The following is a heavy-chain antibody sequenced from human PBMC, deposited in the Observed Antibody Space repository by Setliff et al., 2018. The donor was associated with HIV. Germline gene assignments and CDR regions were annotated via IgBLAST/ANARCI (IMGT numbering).Heavy chain of an antibody. Sequence: SETLSLTCSVSGASIRSYYWTWIRQPPGRGLEWIGFIYYTGSTKYNPSLKSRVTISVDTSKTQFPLRLGSVTAADTAVYYCASGLFYDYWGQGALVTVSS. D-gene: IGHD2-21*01. CDR1: GASIRSYY. CDR2: IYYTGST. J-gene: IGHJ4*02. CDR3: ASGLFYDY. V-gene: IGHV4-59*08.